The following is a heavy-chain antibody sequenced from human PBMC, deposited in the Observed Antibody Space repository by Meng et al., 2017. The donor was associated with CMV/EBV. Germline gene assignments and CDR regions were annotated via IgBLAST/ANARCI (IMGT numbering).Heavy chain of an antibody. V-gene: IGHV4-34*01. CDR1: GGSSSGYY. CDR2: INHSGST. J-gene: IGHJ4*02. CDR3: ARESMVRGED. D-gene: IGHD3-10*01. Sequence: QQVGAGRWKPSETLSLSCAGYGGSSSGYYWSWIRQPPGNGLEWIGEINHSGSTNYNRSLKSRVTISVDTSKNQFSLKLSSVTAADTAVYYCARESMVRGEDWGQGTLVTVSS.